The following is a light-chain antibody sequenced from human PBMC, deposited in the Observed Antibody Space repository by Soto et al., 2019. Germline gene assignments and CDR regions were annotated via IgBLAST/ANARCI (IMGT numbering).Light chain of an antibody. Sequence: DIQMTQSPSSLSASVGDRVTITCRASQGISNYLAWYQQKPGKVPKLLIHAASTLQSGVPSRFSGSGSGTDFTLTISSLQPEDVATYYCQKYNSALTFGGGTKVEIK. CDR3: QKYNSALT. V-gene: IGKV1-27*01. J-gene: IGKJ4*01. CDR2: AAS. CDR1: QGISNY.